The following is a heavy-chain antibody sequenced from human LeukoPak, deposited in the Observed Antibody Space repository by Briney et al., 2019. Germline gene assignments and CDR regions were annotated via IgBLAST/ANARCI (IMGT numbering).Heavy chain of an antibody. Sequence: SVKVSCKASGGTFSSYAISWVRQAPGQGLEWMGRIIPILGTANYAQKFQGRVTITADKSTSTAYMELSSLRSEDTAVYYCARARPELELFEGFDPWGQGTLVTVSS. V-gene: IGHV1-69*04. J-gene: IGHJ5*02. CDR2: IIPILGTA. CDR1: GGTFSSYA. CDR3: ARARPELELFEGFDP. D-gene: IGHD1-7*01.